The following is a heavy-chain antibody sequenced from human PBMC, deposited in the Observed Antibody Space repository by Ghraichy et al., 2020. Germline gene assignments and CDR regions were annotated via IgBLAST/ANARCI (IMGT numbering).Heavy chain of an antibody. D-gene: IGHD3-3*01. Sequence: SVKVSCKASGGTFSSYTISWVRQAPGQGLEWMGRIIPILGIANYAQKFQGRVTITADKSTSTAYMELSSPRSEDTAVYYCARDVRPQEYYDFWSGYPNWFDPWGQGTLVTVSS. CDR2: IIPILGIA. V-gene: IGHV1-69*04. CDR3: ARDVRPQEYYDFWSGYPNWFDP. CDR1: GGTFSSYT. J-gene: IGHJ5*02.